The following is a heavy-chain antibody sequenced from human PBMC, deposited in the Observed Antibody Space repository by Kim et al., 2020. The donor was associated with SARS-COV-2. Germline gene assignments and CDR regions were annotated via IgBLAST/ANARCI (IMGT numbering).Heavy chain of an antibody. Sequence: GGSLRLSCSVSGFTFSSYAMHWVRQAPGKGLEYVSVISTNGGSTYYADSVKGRFTISRDNSKNTLYLQMSSLRAEDTAVYYCVKGGFGSGSSPGPMFNYYYHGMDVWGQGTTVTVSS. V-gene: IGHV3-64D*09. CDR1: GFTFSSYA. CDR3: VKGGFGSGSSPGPMFNYYYHGMDV. CDR2: ISTNGGST. D-gene: IGHD3-10*01. J-gene: IGHJ6*02.